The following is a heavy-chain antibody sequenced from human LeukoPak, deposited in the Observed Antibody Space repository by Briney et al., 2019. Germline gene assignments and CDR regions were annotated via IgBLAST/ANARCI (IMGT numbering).Heavy chain of an antibody. CDR3: ASRYFTIYTSGFDY. J-gene: IGHJ4*02. CDR1: GGTFSSYA. Sequence: SVKVSCKASGGTFSSYAISWVRQAPGQGLEWMGGIIPIFGTANYAQKFQGRVTITADESTSTAYMELSSLRSEDTAVYYCASRYFTIYTSGFDYWGQGTLVTVSS. V-gene: IGHV1-69*13. D-gene: IGHD2/OR15-2a*01. CDR2: IIPIFGTA.